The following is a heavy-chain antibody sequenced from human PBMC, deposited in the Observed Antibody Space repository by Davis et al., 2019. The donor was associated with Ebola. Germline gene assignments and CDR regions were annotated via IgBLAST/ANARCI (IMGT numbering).Heavy chain of an antibody. D-gene: IGHD3-3*01. CDR1: GGSISSYY. J-gene: IGHJ6*02. Sequence: SETLSLTCTVSGGSISSYYWSWIRQPPGKGLEWIGYIYYSGSTNYNPSLKSRVTISVGTSKNQFSLKLSSVTAADTAVYYCARQRGFGVVVILGPGDYGMDVWGQGTTVTVSS. CDR2: IYYSGST. V-gene: IGHV4-59*08. CDR3: ARQRGFGVVVILGPGDYGMDV.